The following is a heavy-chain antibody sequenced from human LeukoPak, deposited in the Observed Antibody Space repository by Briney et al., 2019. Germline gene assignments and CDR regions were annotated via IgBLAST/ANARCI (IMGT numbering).Heavy chain of an antibody. V-gene: IGHV3-23*01. J-gene: IGHJ3*02. Sequence: GGSLRLSCAASGFTFSSYVMTWVRQAPGKGLEWVSAIGPNGGTTYYADSVKGRFTISRDNSKNTLYLQMRSLRAEDTAVYYCVKELYSDNGGYNDAFDIWGQGTTVTVSP. CDR1: GFTFSSYV. CDR3: VKELYSDNGGYNDAFDI. D-gene: IGHD3-22*01. CDR2: IGPNGGTT.